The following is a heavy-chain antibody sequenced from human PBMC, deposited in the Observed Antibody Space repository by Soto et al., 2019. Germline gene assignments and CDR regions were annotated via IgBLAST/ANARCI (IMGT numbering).Heavy chain of an antibody. V-gene: IGHV3-7*01. CDR1: GLTFSSYW. Sequence: GSLRLSCAASGLTFSSYWMSWVRQAPGKGLEWVANIKQDGSQKYYVDSVKGRFTISRDNAKNSLYLQMNSLRVEDTAVYYCASAYYYDSSGYSPGGYWGQGTLVTVSS. D-gene: IGHD3-22*01. J-gene: IGHJ4*02. CDR2: IKQDGSQK. CDR3: ASAYYYDSSGYSPGGY.